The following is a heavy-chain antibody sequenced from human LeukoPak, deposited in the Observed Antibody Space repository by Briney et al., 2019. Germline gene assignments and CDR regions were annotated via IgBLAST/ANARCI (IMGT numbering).Heavy chain of an antibody. V-gene: IGHV4-59*01. CDR3: AREGASGGWSPYFDY. D-gene: IGHD6-19*01. Sequence: SETLSLTCTVSGGSISSYYWSWLRQPPGKGLEWIGYIYYSGSTNYNPSLKSRVTISVDTSKNQFSLKLSSVTAADTAVYYCAREGASGGWSPYFDYWGQGTLVTVSS. CDR2: IYYSGST. J-gene: IGHJ4*02. CDR1: GGSISSYY.